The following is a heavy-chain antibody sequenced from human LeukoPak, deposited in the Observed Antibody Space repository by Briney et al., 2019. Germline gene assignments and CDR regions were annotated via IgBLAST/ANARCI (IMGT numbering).Heavy chain of an antibody. CDR1: GFTFSSYA. D-gene: IGHD2-8*01. J-gene: IGHJ4*02. Sequence: GGSLRLSCAASGFTFSSYAMTWVRQAPGKGLEWVSVITGSGGSTDYADSVKGRFTISGDNSKNTLYLQMNSLRAEDTAVYYCAKDHCTNGVCYMVYWGQGTLVTVSS. CDR3: AKDHCTNGVCYMVY. V-gene: IGHV3-23*01. CDR2: ITGSGGST.